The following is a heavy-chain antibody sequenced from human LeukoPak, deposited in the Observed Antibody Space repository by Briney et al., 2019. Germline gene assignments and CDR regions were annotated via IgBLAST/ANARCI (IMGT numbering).Heavy chain of an antibody. CDR2: IYDSGST. V-gene: IGHV4-59*01. D-gene: IGHD1-1*01. CDR1: GGSIGSYY. CDR3: ARVGGTNYYYYGMDV. Sequence: SETLSLTCTVSGGSIGSYYWSWIRQPPGKGLEWIGYIYDSGSTNYNPSLKSRVTISVDTSKNQFSLKLSSVTAADTAVYYCARVGGTNYYYYGMDVWGQGTTVTVSS. J-gene: IGHJ6*02.